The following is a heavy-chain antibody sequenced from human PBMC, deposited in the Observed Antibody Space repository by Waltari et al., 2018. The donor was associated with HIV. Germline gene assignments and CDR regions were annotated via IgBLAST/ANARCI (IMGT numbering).Heavy chain of an antibody. CDR2: VFYKGDT. CDR3: ARDQLGDYNFWSLPNHNYGMDV. J-gene: IGHJ6*02. V-gene: IGHV4-39*07. Sequence: LHLGESGPGRRTPSEALSLTRRVSGCPISSSQFYWGWFARPSGKRLEWIGNVFYKGDTNYKPSLKSRLAITVDTSTNQFFLTLYSATAADTATYYCARDQLGDYNFWSLPNHNYGMDVWGQGITVTVSS. CDR1: GCPISSSQFY. D-gene: IGHD3-3*01.